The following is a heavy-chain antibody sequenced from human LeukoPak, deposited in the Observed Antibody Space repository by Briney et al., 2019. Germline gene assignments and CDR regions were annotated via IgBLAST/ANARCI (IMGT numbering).Heavy chain of an antibody. CDR2: ISYDGSNK. V-gene: IGHV3-30*18. CDR3: AKGKYSNVYDYYYYGMDV. CDR1: EFTFSSYG. Sequence: PGGSLRLSCAASEFTFSSYGMHWVRQAPGKGLEWVGVISYDGSNKYYADSVKGRFTISRDNSKNTLYLQMNSLRAEDTAVYYCAKGKYSNVYDYYYYGMDVWGQGTTVTVSS. J-gene: IGHJ6*02. D-gene: IGHD4-4*01.